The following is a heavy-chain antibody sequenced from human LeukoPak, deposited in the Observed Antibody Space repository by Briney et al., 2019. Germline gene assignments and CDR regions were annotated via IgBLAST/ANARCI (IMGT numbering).Heavy chain of an antibody. V-gene: IGHV3-33*08. D-gene: IGHD3-22*01. CDR3: ARDRGYYDSSGYTQ. Sequence: PGGSLRVSCAASGFTFNTHGMHWVRQAPGKGLEGLAAIWFDGSVKHYSDAVKGRFTTSRDNSLNTLYLQMNSLRAEDTAVYYCARDRGYYDSSGYTQWGQGTLVTVSS. CDR2: IWFDGSVK. CDR1: GFTFNTHG. J-gene: IGHJ4*02.